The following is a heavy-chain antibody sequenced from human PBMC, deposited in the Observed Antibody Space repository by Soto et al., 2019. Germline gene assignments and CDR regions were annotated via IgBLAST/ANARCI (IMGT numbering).Heavy chain of an antibody. Sequence: EVQLVESGGGLVQPGGSLRLSCAASGFTFSSYWMHWVRHAPGKGLVWVSGINSDGSSTSYADSVKGRFTISRDNAKNTLYLEMNSLRAEDTAVYYCAVAVAGPTAIGYWGQGTLVTVSS. V-gene: IGHV3-74*01. J-gene: IGHJ4*02. D-gene: IGHD6-19*01. CDR3: AVAVAGPTAIGY. CDR1: GFTFSSYW. CDR2: INSDGSST.